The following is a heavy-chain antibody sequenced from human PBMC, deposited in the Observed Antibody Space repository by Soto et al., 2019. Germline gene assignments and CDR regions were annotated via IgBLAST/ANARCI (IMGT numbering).Heavy chain of an antibody. CDR1: GFTFSSFS. CDR2: ISYDGSSK. Sequence: GGSLRLSCVASGFTFSSFSLHWVRQAPGKGLEWLALISYDGSSKYNADSVKGRFTISRENSNNTLYLQLSSLRPEDTAVYYCSRTTAVAGTPEFDYWGQGALVPVSS. V-gene: IGHV3-30-3*01. D-gene: IGHD6-19*01. J-gene: IGHJ4*02. CDR3: SRTTAVAGTPEFDY.